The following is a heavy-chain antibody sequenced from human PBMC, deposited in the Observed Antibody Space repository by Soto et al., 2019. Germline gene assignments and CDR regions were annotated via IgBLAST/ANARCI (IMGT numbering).Heavy chain of an antibody. CDR2: ISKYSDAI. V-gene: IGHV3-48*02. Sequence: EVQLVESGGDLVQPGGSLRLSCEASGFTIRDWHMDWVRQAPGKGLEWVSYISKYSDAIYYADSVKGRFTISRDNAKNSLSLQMNSLRDEDTAVYYCARDSGGGYAMDVWDQGTTVTVSS. CDR1: GFTIRDWH. J-gene: IGHJ6*02. D-gene: IGHD2-2*01. CDR3: ARDSGGGYAMDV.